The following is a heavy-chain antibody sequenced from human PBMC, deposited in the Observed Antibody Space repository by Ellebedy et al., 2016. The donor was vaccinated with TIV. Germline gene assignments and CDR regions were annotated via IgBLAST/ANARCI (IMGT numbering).Heavy chain of an antibody. Sequence: GESLKISXAASGFGFSTNGMHWVRQAPGKGLEWVAVMTYDASSTYYGGSVKGRFTISRDNSKNTLYLQMNSLTEEDTAVYYCAKETKWLMWSFDNWGQGTLVTVSS. CDR3: AKETKWLMWSFDN. V-gene: IGHV3-30*18. J-gene: IGHJ4*02. CDR2: MTYDASST. CDR1: GFGFSTNG. D-gene: IGHD5-12*01.